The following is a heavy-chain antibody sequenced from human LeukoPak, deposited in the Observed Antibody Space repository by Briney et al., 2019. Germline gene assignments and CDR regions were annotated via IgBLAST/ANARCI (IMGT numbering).Heavy chain of an antibody. V-gene: IGHV4-4*07. CDR2: IYTSGST. D-gene: IGHD3-10*01. Sequence: SETLSLTCTVSGGSISNFYWSWIRQPAGKGLEWIGRIYTSGSTNYNPSLKSRVTMSIDTSKSQFSLKLSSVTAADTAVYYCARETPYGSGSYPFDYWGQGILVTVSS. J-gene: IGHJ4*02. CDR3: ARETPYGSGSYPFDY. CDR1: GGSISNFY.